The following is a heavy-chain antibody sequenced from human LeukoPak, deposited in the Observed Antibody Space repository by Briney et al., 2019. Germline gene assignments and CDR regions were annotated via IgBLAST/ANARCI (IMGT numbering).Heavy chain of an antibody. V-gene: IGHV6-1*01. D-gene: IGHD6-13*01. CDR1: GDIFSSNSAA. CDR3: ARELEQQLVIYNWFDH. CDR2: TYYRSKWYN. J-gene: IGHJ5*02. Sequence: SQTLSLTCALSGDIFSSNSAAWNWIRQSPSRGLEWLVRTYYRSKWYNDYAVSVKSRITINPDTSKNQFSLQLNSVTPEDTAVYYCARELEQQLVIYNWFDHWGQGTLVTVSS.